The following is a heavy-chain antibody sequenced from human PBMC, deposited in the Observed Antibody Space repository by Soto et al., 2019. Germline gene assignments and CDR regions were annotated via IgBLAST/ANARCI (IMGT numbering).Heavy chain of an antibody. J-gene: IGHJ4*02. Sequence: ASVKVSCKTSGYSFTDYKLHWVRQAPGQGLEWMGWVDPNGGGSNSAQKFQGSVTMTWDTSITTAYLDLTRLTTNNTATYFCATWVDYGDFEGFDFWGQGALVTVSS. CDR2: VDPNGGGS. CDR3: ATWVDYGDFEGFDF. D-gene: IGHD4-17*01. CDR1: GYSFTDYK. V-gene: IGHV1-2*04.